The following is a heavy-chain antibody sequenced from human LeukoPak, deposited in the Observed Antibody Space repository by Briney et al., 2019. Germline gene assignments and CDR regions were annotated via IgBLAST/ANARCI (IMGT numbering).Heavy chain of an antibody. CDR1: GGSISSEDHY. Sequence: PSETLSLTCTVSGGSISSEDHYWGLVRQPPGKGLEYIGCISHTGSTYYKPSLKSRLTVAMDTAQKQFPLRLTSVTTADTAVYYCASGYSSSWGSFDYWGQGNLVTVSS. J-gene: IGHJ4*02. D-gene: IGHD6-13*01. V-gene: IGHV4-30-4*01. CDR3: ASGYSSSWGSFDY. CDR2: ISHTGST.